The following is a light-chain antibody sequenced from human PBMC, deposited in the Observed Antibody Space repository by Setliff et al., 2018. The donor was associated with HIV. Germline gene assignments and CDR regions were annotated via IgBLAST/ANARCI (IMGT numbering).Light chain of an antibody. V-gene: IGLV2-14*01. CDR1: SSDVGGYKY. Sequence: QSALTQPASVSGSPGQSITISCTGTSSDVGGYKYVYWYQQHPGKAPKLMIYEVSNRPSGISNRFSGSKSGNTASLTISGLQAEDEADYYCSSYTSRNTDVFGTGTKVTVL. CDR2: EVS. J-gene: IGLJ1*01. CDR3: SSYTSRNTDV.